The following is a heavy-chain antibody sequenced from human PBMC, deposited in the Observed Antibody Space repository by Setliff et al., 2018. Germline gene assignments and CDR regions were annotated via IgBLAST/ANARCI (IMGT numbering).Heavy chain of an antibody. CDR3: ATTGGYSYGFAY. D-gene: IGHD5-18*01. V-gene: IGHV4-59*08. CDR1: GGSISSYY. CDR2: IDYSGST. J-gene: IGHJ4*02. Sequence: SETLSLTCTVSGGSISSYYWSWIRQPPGKGLEWIGYIDYSGSTNYNPSLKSRVTISVDTSKNQFSLKLSSVTAADTAVYYCATTGGYSYGFAYWGQGTPVTVSS.